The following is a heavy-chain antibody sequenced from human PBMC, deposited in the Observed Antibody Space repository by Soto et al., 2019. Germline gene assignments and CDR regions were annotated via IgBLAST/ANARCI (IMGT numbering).Heavy chain of an antibody. CDR1: GFTFSNYW. CDR3: AGGTGWVHDY. Sequence: EVQLVESGGGLVQPGGSLRLSCAGSGFTFSNYWMNWVRQTPGEGLEWVANIKQDGSAKNYVESVKGRFTISRDNAKNLVYLQTNSLRAEDTAVYYCAGGTGWVHDYWGQGTLVTVSS. D-gene: IGHD1-1*01. V-gene: IGHV3-7*04. J-gene: IGHJ4*02. CDR2: IKQDGSAK.